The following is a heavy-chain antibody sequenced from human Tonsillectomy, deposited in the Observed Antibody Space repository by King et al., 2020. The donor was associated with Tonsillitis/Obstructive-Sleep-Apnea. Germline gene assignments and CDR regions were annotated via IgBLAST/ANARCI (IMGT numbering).Heavy chain of an antibody. CDR3: AREGHRGYSGYDRDYYYYYMDV. CDR1: GFTFSDHY. CDR2: TRNKANSYTT. Sequence: VQLVESGGGLVQPGGSLRLSCAASGFTFSDHYMDWVRQAPGKGLEWVGRTRNKANSYTTEYAAPVKGRFTISRDDSKNSLYLQMNSLKTEDTAVYYCAREGHRGYSGYDRDYYYYYMDVWGKGTTVTVSS. J-gene: IGHJ6*03. D-gene: IGHD5-12*01. V-gene: IGHV3-72*01.